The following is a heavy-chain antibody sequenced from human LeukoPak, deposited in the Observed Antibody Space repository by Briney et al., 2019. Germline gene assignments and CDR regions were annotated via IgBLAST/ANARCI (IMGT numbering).Heavy chain of an antibody. V-gene: IGHV3-23*01. Sequence: GGSLRLSCAATGLIFSSYAMSWVRQAPAKGLEWVSTISGSGGSTYYADSVKGRFTISRDNSKNTVYLQMNSLRAEDTAVYYCAKDPSCINDVCHGDFDYWGQGTLVTVSS. D-gene: IGHD2-8*01. J-gene: IGHJ4*02. CDR2: ISGSGGST. CDR1: GLIFSSYA. CDR3: AKDPSCINDVCHGDFDY.